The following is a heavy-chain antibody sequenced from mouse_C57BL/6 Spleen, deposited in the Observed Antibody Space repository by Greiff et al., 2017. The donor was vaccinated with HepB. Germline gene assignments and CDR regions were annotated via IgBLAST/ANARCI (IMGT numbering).Heavy chain of an antibody. CDR3: ARGEGTTVVATGYFDY. CDR1: GYSITSGYY. Sequence: DVKLQESGPGLVKPSQSLSLTCSVTGYSITSGYYWNWIRQFPGNKLEWMGYISYDGSNNYNPSLKNRISITRDTSKNQFFLKLNSVTTEDTATYYCARGEGTTVVATGYFDYWGQGTTLTVSS. D-gene: IGHD1-1*01. J-gene: IGHJ2*01. V-gene: IGHV3-6*01. CDR2: ISYDGSN.